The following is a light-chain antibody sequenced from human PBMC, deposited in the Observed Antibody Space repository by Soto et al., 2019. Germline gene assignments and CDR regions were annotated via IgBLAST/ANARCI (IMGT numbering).Light chain of an antibody. Sequence: DIQMTQSPSSLSASVGDRVTITCQASQDISNYLNWYQQKPGKDPKLLIYDASNVETGVTSRFRGSGSGTDVTFTISSLQPEDIATYYCQQYDNLRDTFGQGTKLEIK. J-gene: IGKJ2*01. CDR3: QQYDNLRDT. CDR2: DAS. V-gene: IGKV1-33*01. CDR1: QDISNY.